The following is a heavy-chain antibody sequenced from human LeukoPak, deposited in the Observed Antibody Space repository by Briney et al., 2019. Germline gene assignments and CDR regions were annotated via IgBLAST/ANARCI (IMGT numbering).Heavy chain of an antibody. J-gene: IGHJ4*02. CDR2: IYPGDSDT. Sequence: GESLKISCKGSGYSFTSYWIAWVRQMPGRGLEWMGVIYPGDSDTRYSTSFQGQVTISADKSISTAYLQWSSLKASDSAIYYCARMHYYDSSAQGVFDYWGQGTLVTVSS. CDR1: GYSFTSYW. D-gene: IGHD3-22*01. CDR3: ARMHYYDSSAQGVFDY. V-gene: IGHV5-51*01.